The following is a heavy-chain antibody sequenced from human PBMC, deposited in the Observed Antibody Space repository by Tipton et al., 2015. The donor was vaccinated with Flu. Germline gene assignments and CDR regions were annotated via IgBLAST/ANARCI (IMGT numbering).Heavy chain of an antibody. CDR2: IGHSGTT. CDR1: DGSITSRAYH. V-gene: IGHV4-31*03. D-gene: IGHD1-26*01. J-gene: IGHJ6*02. CDR3: ARGKIVEGPVTMARDPCNYNGMDV. Sequence: LRLSCIVSDGSITSRAYHWSWVRQLPEKGLEWIGYIGHSGTTYYNPSLKSRVSISVDTSKSHVSLRLTSVTGADTAVYFCARGKIVEGPVTMARDPCNYNGMDVWGQGTAVIVSS.